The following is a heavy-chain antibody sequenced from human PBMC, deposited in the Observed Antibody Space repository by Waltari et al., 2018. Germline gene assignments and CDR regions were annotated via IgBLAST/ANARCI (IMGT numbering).Heavy chain of an antibody. CDR2: IWFDGGQT. J-gene: IGHJ4*02. CDR1: GLSISSYG. Sequence: QAQLVESGGGVVQPGMSLRLSCTGTGLSISSYGMQWVRQAPGKGLEWVALIWFDGGQTYYADSVRGRFTISRDNSKNTLYLDMNSLKLNDTAIYYCAKDAFGNTYVDHWGQGTLVTVAS. V-gene: IGHV3-33*06. CDR3: AKDAFGNTYVDH. D-gene: IGHD3-10*01.